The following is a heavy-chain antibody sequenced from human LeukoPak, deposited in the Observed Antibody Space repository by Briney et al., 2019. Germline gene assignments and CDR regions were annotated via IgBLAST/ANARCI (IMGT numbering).Heavy chain of an antibody. CDR1: GFTFSSYE. J-gene: IGHJ4*02. V-gene: IGHV3-21*01. CDR3: AREVPYYYDSSGYDDY. CDR2: ISSSSSYI. D-gene: IGHD3-22*01. Sequence: GGSLRLSCAASGFTFSSYEMNWVRQAPGKGLEWVSSISSSSSYIYYADSVKGRFTISRDNAKNSLYLQMNSLRAEDTAVYYCAREVPYYYDSSGYDDYWGQGTLVTVSS.